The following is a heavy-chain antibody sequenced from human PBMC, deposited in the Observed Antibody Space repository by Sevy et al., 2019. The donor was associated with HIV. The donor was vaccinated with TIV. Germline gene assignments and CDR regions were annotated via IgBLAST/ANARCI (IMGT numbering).Heavy chain of an antibody. CDR1: GFTFSNAW. V-gene: IGHV3-15*01. CDR3: TTDSWSQEDYYDY. Sequence: GGSLRLSCAASGFTFSNAWMSWVRQAPGKGLEWVGRIKGKIYDGTIDYAAPVKGRFTISRDDSKNTLYLQMNSLKTADTAVYYCTTDSWSQEDYYDYWGQGTLVTVSS. CDR2: IKGKIYDGTI. D-gene: IGHD6-13*01. J-gene: IGHJ4*02.